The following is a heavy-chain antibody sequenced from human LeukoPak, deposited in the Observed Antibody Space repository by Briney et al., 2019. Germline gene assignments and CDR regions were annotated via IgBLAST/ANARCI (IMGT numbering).Heavy chain of an antibody. Sequence: ASVKVSCKASGYTFTGYYMHWVRQAPGQGLEWMGWINPNSGGTNYAQKFQGRVTMTRDTSISTAYMELSRLRSDDTAVYFCARSGSTGYSLDYWGQGTLVTVSS. J-gene: IGHJ4*02. CDR1: GYTFTGYY. CDR2: INPNSGGT. D-gene: IGHD3-22*01. V-gene: IGHV1-2*02. CDR3: ARSGSTGYSLDY.